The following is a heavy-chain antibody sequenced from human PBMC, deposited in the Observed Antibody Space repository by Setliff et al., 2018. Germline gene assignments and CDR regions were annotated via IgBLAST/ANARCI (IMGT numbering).Heavy chain of an antibody. CDR3: AKGQGQYYDSSGYYGRVLDY. V-gene: IGHV3-23*01. CDR1: GFTFSNYA. J-gene: IGHJ4*02. Sequence: PGGSLRLSCAASGFTFSNYAMGWVRQAPGEGLEWVSSISGSASSTYYADSVKGRFTISRDNSKNTLFLEMNSLRTEDTAVYYCAKGQGQYYDSSGYYGRVLDYWGQGTLVTV. CDR2: ISGSASST. D-gene: IGHD3-22*01.